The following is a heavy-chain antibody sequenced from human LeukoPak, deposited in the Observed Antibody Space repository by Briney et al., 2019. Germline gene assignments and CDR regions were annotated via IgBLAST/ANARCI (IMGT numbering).Heavy chain of an antibody. V-gene: IGHV4-34*01. Sequence: PSETLSLTCAVYGGSFSGYYWSWIRQPPGKGLEWIGEINDSGSTNYNPSLKSRVTISVDTSKNQFSLKLSSVTAADTAVYYCARRPPGGIAAAVGSYYFDYWGQGTLVTVSS. CDR2: INDSGST. J-gene: IGHJ4*02. D-gene: IGHD6-13*01. CDR3: ARRPPGGIAAAVGSYYFDY. CDR1: GGSFSGYY.